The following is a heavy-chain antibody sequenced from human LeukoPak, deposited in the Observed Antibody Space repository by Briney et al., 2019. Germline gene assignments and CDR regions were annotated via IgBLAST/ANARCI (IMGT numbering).Heavy chain of an antibody. V-gene: IGHV3-23*01. Sequence: GGSLRLSCGASRFTFSNYAMTWVRQAPGKGLEWVSAMSSSDDGRYYAASVRGRFTISRDTSRSTLYLQMNSLRAEDAAVYYCAKAPVTSCRGAFCYPFDYWGQGTLVTVSS. CDR2: MSSSDDGR. D-gene: IGHD2-15*01. J-gene: IGHJ4*02. CDR3: AKAPVTSCRGAFCYPFDY. CDR1: RFTFSNYA.